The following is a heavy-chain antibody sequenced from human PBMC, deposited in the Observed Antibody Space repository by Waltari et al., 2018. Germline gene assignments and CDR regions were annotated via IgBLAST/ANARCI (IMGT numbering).Heavy chain of an antibody. CDR2: IYHSGST. J-gene: IGHJ3*02. D-gene: IGHD3-3*01. Sequence: QVQLQESGPGLVKPSETLSLTCTVSGYSLSSGYYWGWLRQPPGKGLEWIGSIYHSGSTYYNPSLKSRVTISVDTSKNQFSLKLSSVTTADTAVYYCAREDDFWSGYYTDAFDIWGQGTMVTVSS. CDR1: GYSLSSGYY. V-gene: IGHV4-38-2*02. CDR3: AREDDFWSGYYTDAFDI.